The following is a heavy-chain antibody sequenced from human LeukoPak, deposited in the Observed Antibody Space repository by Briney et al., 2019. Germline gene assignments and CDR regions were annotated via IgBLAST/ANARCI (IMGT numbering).Heavy chain of an antibody. V-gene: IGHV3-23*01. J-gene: IGHJ4*02. D-gene: IGHD1-26*01. CDR3: AKGAYSGSYTNTDY. CDR1: GFTFSSYA. Sequence: GGSLRLSCAASGFTFSSYAMSWFRQAPGKGLEWVSAISGSGGSTYYADSVKGRFTISRDNSKNTLYLQMNSLRAEDTAVYYCAKGAYSGSYTNTDYWGQGTLVTVSS. CDR2: ISGSGGST.